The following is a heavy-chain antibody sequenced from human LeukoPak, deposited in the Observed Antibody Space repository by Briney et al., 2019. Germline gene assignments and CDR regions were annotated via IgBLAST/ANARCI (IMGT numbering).Heavy chain of an antibody. J-gene: IGHJ6*03. CDR2: LSSAGSSK. CDR3: ARSADYGDYVDYYYCMDV. CDR1: GFTLRSYA. D-gene: IGHD4-17*01. V-gene: IGHV3-30*04. Sequence: PARSLRPSCAAYGFTLRSYAIHWVRQAPGQGMEWVTILSSAGSSKNYADSVKGRFTICRDNSKNALYLQMNCLRAEYTAVYYCARSADYGDYVDYYYCMDVWCKGTTVIVSS.